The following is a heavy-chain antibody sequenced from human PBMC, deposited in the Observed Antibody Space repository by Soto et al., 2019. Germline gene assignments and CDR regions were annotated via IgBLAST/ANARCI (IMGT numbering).Heavy chain of an antibody. D-gene: IGHD3-10*01. CDR3: ARAQGSGFLVS. Sequence: PSETLSLTRTVSGGSISSGDYYWSWIRQPPGKGLEWIGYIYYSGSTYYNPSLKSRVTISVDTSKNQFSLKLSSVTAADTAVYYCARAQGSGFLVSWGQGTLVTVSS. J-gene: IGHJ4*02. CDR1: GGSISSGDYY. CDR2: IYYSGST. V-gene: IGHV4-30-4*01.